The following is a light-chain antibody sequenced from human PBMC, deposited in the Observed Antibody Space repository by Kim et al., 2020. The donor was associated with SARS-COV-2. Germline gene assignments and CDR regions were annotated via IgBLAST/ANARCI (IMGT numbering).Light chain of an antibody. CDR1: QSVSSN. V-gene: IGKV3-15*01. Sequence: SPGERATLSCRASQSVSSNIAWYQQKLGQAPRLLIYGASTRATGIPARCSGSGSGTEFTLTISSLQSEDFAVYYCQQYNNWPPWTFGQGTKVDIK. CDR3: QQYNNWPPWT. J-gene: IGKJ1*01. CDR2: GAS.